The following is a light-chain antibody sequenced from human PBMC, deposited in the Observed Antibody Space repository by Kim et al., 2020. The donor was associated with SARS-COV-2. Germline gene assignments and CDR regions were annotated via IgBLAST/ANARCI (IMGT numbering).Light chain of an antibody. CDR2: QDS. CDR1: KLGDKY. CDR3: QAWDSSAYV. J-gene: IGLJ1*01. Sequence: VAPGQTASITCSGDKLGDKYACWYQQKPGQSPVLVIYQDSKRPSGIPERFSGSNSGNTATLTISGTQAMDEADYYCQAWDSSAYVFGTGTKVTVL. V-gene: IGLV3-1*01.